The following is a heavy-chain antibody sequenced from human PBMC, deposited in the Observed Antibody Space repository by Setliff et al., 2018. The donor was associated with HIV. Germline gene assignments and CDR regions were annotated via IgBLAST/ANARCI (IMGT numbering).Heavy chain of an antibody. CDR1: GGSISSYY. V-gene: IGHV4-59*01. Sequence: PSETLSLTCTVSGGSISSYYWSWIRQPPGKGLEWIGYISYSGSTNYNPSLKSRVTLSVKTSKNQFSLKLNSVTAADTAVYYCARDSNALYFQHWGQGTLVTVSS. CDR2: ISYSGST. J-gene: IGHJ1*01. CDR3: ARDSNALYFQH. D-gene: IGHD1-1*01.